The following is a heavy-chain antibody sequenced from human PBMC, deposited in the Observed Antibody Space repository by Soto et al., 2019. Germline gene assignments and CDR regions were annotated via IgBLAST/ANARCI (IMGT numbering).Heavy chain of an antibody. CDR1: GFIFSRYA. J-gene: IGHJ6*02. CDR2: ISYDGSKK. Sequence: QELLVESGGGVVQPGRSLRLSCAASGFIFSRYAMHWVRQSPGKGLEGVAVISYDGSKKYYADSVEGRYTISRDDSKNTLDLQMNSLRVEDTAVYYCARAPHGMDVWGQGTTVIVSS. CDR3: ARAPHGMDV. V-gene: IGHV3-30-3*01.